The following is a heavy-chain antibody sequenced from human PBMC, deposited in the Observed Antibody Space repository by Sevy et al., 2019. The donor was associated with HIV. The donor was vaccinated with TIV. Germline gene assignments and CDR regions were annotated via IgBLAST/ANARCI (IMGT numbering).Heavy chain of an antibody. CDR3: ARVNSGIVATNDAFDI. V-gene: IGHV3-21*01. J-gene: IGHJ3*02. Sequence: GGSLRLSCAASGFTFSSYSMNWVRQAPGKGLEWVSSISSSSSYIYYADSVKGRFTISRDNAKNSLYLQMNSLRAEDMAVYYCARVNSGIVATNDAFDIWGQGTMVTVSS. D-gene: IGHD5-12*01. CDR1: GFTFSSYS. CDR2: ISSSSSYI.